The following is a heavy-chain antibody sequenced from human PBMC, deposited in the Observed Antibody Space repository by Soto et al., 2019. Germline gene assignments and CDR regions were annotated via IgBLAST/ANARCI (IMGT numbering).Heavy chain of an antibody. Sequence: PGGSLRLSCEASGFTVSYNYMTWVRQAPGKGLEWVSLIYSDVYSAGTTYYADSVKGRFTIFRDNSKNTLYLQMSSLRAEDTAVYYCVKVAITGTTGPDYWGQGTLVTVSS. CDR1: GFTVSYNY. CDR2: IYSDVYSAGTT. CDR3: VKVAITGTTGPDY. D-gene: IGHD1-7*01. J-gene: IGHJ4*02. V-gene: IGHV3-53*05.